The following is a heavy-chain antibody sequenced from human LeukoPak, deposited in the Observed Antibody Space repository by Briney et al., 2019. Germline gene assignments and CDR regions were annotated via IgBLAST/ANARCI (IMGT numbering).Heavy chain of an antibody. V-gene: IGHV4-30-2*01. J-gene: IGHJ5*02. D-gene: IGHD4-17*01. CDR1: GGSISSGGYS. CDR2: IYHSGST. Sequence: SETLSLTCAVSGGSISSGGYSWSWIRQPPGKGLEWIGYIYHSGSTYYNPSLKSRVTISVDRSKNQFSLKLSSVTAADTAVYYCARRATVTQRSAEFDPWGQGTLVTVSS. CDR3: ARRATVTQRSAEFDP.